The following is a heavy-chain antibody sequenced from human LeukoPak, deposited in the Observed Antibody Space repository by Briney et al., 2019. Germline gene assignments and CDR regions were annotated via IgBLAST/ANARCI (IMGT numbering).Heavy chain of an antibody. CDR2: IYHSGST. Sequence: SETLSLTCAVSGYSISSGYYWGWIRQPPGKGLEWIGSIYHSGSTYYNPSLKSRVTISVDTSKNQFSLKLSSVTAADTAVYYCARRCSGCSCYSTYFDYWGQGTLVTVSS. CDR1: GYSISSGYY. D-gene: IGHD2-15*01. CDR3: ARRCSGCSCYSTYFDY. V-gene: IGHV4-38-2*01. J-gene: IGHJ4*02.